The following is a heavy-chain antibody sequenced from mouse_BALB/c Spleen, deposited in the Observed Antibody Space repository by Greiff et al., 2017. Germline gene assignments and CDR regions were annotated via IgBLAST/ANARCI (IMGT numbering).Heavy chain of an antibody. CDR2: ILPGSGST. CDR1: GYTFSSYW. J-gene: IGHJ4*01. Sequence: QVQLQQSGAELMKPGASVKISCKATGYTFSSYWIEWVKQRPGHGLEWIGEILPGSGSTNYNEKFKGKATFTADTSSNTAYMPLSSLTSEDSAVYYCARKGTTVVPYAMDYWGQGTSVTVSS. CDR3: ARKGTTVVPYAMDY. V-gene: IGHV1-9*01. D-gene: IGHD1-1*01.